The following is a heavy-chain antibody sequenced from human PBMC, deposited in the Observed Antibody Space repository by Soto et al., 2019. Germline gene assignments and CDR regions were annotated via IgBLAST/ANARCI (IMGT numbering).Heavy chain of an antibody. CDR1: GFTFSSYG. V-gene: IGHV3-30*18. J-gene: IGHJ4*02. CDR2: ISHDGSNK. CDR3: AKDLKWQLRGYVDY. D-gene: IGHD1-26*01. Sequence: QVQLVESGGGVVQPGRSLSLSCAASGFTFSSYGMHWVRQAPGKGLEWVAVISHDGSNKYYADSVKGLFTISRDNSKYTLYLQMNSLRAGDTSVYYCAKDLKWQLRGYVDYWGQGTLVTVSS.